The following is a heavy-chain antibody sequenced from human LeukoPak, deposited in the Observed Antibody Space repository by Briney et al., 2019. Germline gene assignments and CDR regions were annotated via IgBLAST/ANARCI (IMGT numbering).Heavy chain of an antibody. V-gene: IGHV1-18*01. Sequence: ASVKVSCKASGGTFSSYAISWVRQAPGQGLEWMGWISAYNGNTNYAQKLQGRVTITTDTSTSTAYMELRSLRSDDTAVYYCARVGIKVLAFDIWGQGTMVTVSS. CDR1: GGTFSSYA. D-gene: IGHD1-1*01. CDR2: ISAYNGNT. J-gene: IGHJ3*02. CDR3: ARVGIKVLAFDI.